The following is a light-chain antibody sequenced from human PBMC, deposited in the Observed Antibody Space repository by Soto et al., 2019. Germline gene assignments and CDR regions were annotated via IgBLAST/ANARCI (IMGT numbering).Light chain of an antibody. CDR3: ASYAGSRTYV. CDR2: EVT. V-gene: IGLV2-23*02. Sequence: QSVLAQPASVSGSPGQSVTISCSGSDIGNYNLVSWYQHLPGRAPKLLIFEVTMRPSGISDRLSGSKSASTASLTISGLQAEDEGDYYCASYAGSRTYVFGSGTKVTV. J-gene: IGLJ1*01. CDR1: SDIGNYNL.